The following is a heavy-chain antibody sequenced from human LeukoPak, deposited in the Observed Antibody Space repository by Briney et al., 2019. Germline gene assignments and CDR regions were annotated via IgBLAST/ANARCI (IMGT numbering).Heavy chain of an antibody. CDR3: VRDRVGPDY. CDR2: VTDDATT. CDR1: GFTFSSAW. D-gene: IGHD1-26*01. Sequence: GGSLRLSCAASGFTFSSAWMHWVRQAPGTGLVWVSRVTDDATTTYADSVRGRFTISRDNAKNILYLQMNSLRVEDTAVYYCVRDRVGPDYWGQGTLVTVSS. V-gene: IGHV3-74*03. J-gene: IGHJ4*02.